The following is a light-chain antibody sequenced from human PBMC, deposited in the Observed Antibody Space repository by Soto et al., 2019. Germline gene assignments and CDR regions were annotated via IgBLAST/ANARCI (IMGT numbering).Light chain of an antibody. V-gene: IGKV1-39*01. J-gene: IGKJ1*01. CDR3: QQNYSTPRT. Sequence: DIQMTQSPSSLSASVGDRVTITCRASQGISSHLIWYQQKSGRAPNPLIYAASTLRSGVPSRFSGSGSGTDFILTISTLQPEDFATYYCQQNYSTPRTFGQGTQVEI. CDR1: QGISSH. CDR2: AAS.